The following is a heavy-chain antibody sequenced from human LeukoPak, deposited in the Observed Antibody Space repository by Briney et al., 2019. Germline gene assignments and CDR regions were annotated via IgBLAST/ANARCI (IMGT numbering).Heavy chain of an antibody. Sequence: GGSLRLSCEASGFTFSNYWMHWVRQAPGKGLVWVSRINNDGSITNFADSVKGRFTISRDNSKNTVYLQMDSLRAEDTAVYYCARTNYYGSGGGDCWGQGTLVTVSS. CDR3: ARTNYYGSGGGDC. CDR1: GFTFSNYW. J-gene: IGHJ4*02. D-gene: IGHD3-10*01. V-gene: IGHV3-74*01. CDR2: INNDGSIT.